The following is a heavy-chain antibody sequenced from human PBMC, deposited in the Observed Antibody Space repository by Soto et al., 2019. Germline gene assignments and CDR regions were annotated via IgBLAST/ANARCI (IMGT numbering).Heavy chain of an antibody. CDR2: IWYDGSNK. J-gene: IGHJ4*02. V-gene: IGHV3-33*01. Sequence: GGSLRLSCAASGFTFSSYGMHWVRQAPGKGLEWVAVIWYDGSNKYNADSVKGRFTISRDNSKNTLDLQMNSLRAEDTAVYYCAREFWSGPFDYWGQGTLVTVSS. CDR3: AREFWSGPFDY. CDR1: GFTFSSYG. D-gene: IGHD3-3*01.